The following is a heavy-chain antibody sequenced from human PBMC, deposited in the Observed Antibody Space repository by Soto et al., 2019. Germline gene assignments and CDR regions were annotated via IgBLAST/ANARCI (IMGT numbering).Heavy chain of an antibody. Sequence: EVQLVESGGGLVKPGGSLRLSCAASGFTFTRYSMNWVRQAPGKGLEWVSSISSTTNYIYYGDSMKGRFTISRDNAKNSLYLKMNSLRAEDTAVYYCARESEDLTSNLDYWGQGTLVTVSS. CDR3: ARESEDLTSNLDY. CDR2: ISSTTNYI. J-gene: IGHJ4*02. CDR1: GFTFTRYS. V-gene: IGHV3-21*06.